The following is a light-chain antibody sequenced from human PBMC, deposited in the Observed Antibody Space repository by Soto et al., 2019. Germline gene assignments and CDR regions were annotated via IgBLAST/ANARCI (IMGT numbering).Light chain of an antibody. CDR2: AAS. J-gene: IGKJ1*01. CDR1: QGISSY. Sequence: AIRMTQSPSSLSASTRDRVTITCRASQGISSYLAWYQQKPGKAPKLLIYAASTLQSGVPSRFIGSGSGTDFTLTISCLQSEDFATYYCQQYYSYPWTFGQGTKVEIK. V-gene: IGKV1-8*01. CDR3: QQYYSYPWT.